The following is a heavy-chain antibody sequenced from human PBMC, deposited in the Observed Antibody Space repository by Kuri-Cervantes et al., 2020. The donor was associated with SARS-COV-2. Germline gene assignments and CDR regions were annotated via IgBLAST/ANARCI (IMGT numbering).Heavy chain of an antibody. CDR1: GFTVSSNY. D-gene: IGHD6-13*01. CDR2: IYSGGST. CDR3: ARDYSSWYKGPFDY. V-gene: IGHV3-53*01. J-gene: IGHJ4*02. Sequence: GESLKISCAASGFTVSSNYMSWVRQAPGKGLEWVSVIYSGGSTYYADSVKGRFTISRDNSKNTLYLRMNSLRAEDTAVYYCARDYSSWYKGPFDYWGQGTLVTVSS.